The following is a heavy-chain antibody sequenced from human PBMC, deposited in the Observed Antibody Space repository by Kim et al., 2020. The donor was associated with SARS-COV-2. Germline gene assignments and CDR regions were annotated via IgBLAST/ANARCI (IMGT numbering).Heavy chain of an antibody. D-gene: IGHD3-10*01. CDR1: GFTFSSYG. J-gene: IGHJ4*02. CDR2: ISYDGNDK. CDR3: ARDEVRTIRGVIGY. V-gene: IGHV3-30*03. Sequence: GGSLRLSCAASGFTFSSYGMHWVRLAPGKGLEWVAVISYDGNDKYYADSVKGRFTISRDNSKNTLYLQMNSLRAEDTAVYYCARDEVRTIRGVIGYWGQGTLVTVSS.